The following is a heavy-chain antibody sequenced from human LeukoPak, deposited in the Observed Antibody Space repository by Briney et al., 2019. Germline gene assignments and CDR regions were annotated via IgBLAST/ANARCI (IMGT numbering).Heavy chain of an antibody. V-gene: IGHV4-59*01. CDR3: ARVPIRITMVRGVIRRHNWFDP. CDR2: IYYSGST. Sequence: PSETLSLTCTVSGGSISSYYWSWIRQPPGKGLEWIGYIYYSGSTNYNPSLKSRVTISVDTSKNQFSLKLSSVTAADTAVYYCARVPIRITMVRGVIRRHNWFDPWGQGTLVTVSS. CDR1: GGSISSYY. J-gene: IGHJ5*02. D-gene: IGHD3-10*01.